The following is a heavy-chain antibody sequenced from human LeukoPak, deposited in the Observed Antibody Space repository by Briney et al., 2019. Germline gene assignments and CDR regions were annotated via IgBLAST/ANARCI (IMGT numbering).Heavy chain of an antibody. CDR3: ARDGQYGMDV. CDR2: ISYDGSNK. Sequence: GGSLRLSCAASGFTFSSYAMHWVRQAPGKGLEWVAVISYDGSNKYYADSVKGRFTISRDNSKNTLYLQMNSLRAEDTAVYYCARDGQYGMDVWGQGTTVTVSS. V-gene: IGHV3-30*04. CDR1: GFTFSSYA. J-gene: IGHJ6*02.